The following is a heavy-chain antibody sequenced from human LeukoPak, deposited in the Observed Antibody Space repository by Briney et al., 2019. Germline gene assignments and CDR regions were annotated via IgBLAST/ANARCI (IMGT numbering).Heavy chain of an antibody. J-gene: IGHJ4*02. CDR1: GGSISSYY. Sequence: PSETLSLTCTVSGGSISSYYWSWIRQPAGKGLEWIGRIYTSGTTHYNPSLKSRVTMTVDTSKNQFSLKLSSVTAADTAVYYCARLSTVTTSFDYWGQGTLVTVSS. D-gene: IGHD4-17*01. V-gene: IGHV4-4*07. CDR2: IYTSGTT. CDR3: ARLSTVTTSFDY.